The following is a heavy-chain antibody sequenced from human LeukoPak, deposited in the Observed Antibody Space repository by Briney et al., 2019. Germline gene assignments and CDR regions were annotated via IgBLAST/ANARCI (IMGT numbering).Heavy chain of an antibody. Sequence: PGGSLRLSCAASGFTFSSYSMNWVRQAPGKGLEWVSSISSSSSYIYYADSVKGRFTISRDNAKNSLYLQMSSLRAEDTAVYYCARDVASSSWYSDWGQGTLVTVSS. CDR3: ARDVASSSWYSD. D-gene: IGHD6-13*01. CDR2: ISSSSSYI. V-gene: IGHV3-21*01. CDR1: GFTFSSYS. J-gene: IGHJ4*02.